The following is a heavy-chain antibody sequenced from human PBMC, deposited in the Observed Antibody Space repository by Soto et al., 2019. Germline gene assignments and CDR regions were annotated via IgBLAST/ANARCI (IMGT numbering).Heavy chain of an antibody. D-gene: IGHD5-18*01. CDR1: AFTFSVYS. V-gene: IGHV3-30-3*01. CDR3: ARIGYGYSYGQGFDY. CDR2: ISHDGSNK. Sequence: QVHLVESGGGVVQPGRSLRLSCAASAFTFSVYSMHWVRQAPGKGLEWVAVISHDGSNKYYADSVKGRFTISRDNSKNTLYLQMNSLRAEDTAVYYCARIGYGYSYGQGFDYWGQGTLVTVSS. J-gene: IGHJ4*02.